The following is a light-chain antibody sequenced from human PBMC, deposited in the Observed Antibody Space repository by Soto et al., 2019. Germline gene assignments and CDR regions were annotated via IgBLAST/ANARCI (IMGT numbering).Light chain of an antibody. CDR1: NSNLGAGYD. CDR3: QAYDYSPTAMV. Sequence: QSALTQPPSVSGAPGQRVTISCTGNNSNLGAGYDVHWYQQLPGAAPKLVIFGNRKRPSGVPERFSGSKSGTSASLAITGLHAEDEADYYCQAYDYSPTAMVFGGGTKLTVL. V-gene: IGLV1-40*01. J-gene: IGLJ3*02. CDR2: GNR.